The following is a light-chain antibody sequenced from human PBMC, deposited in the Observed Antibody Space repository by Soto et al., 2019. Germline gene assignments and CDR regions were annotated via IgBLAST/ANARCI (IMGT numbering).Light chain of an antibody. CDR3: QQFGCSPIT. CDR1: QSVSSTY. V-gene: IGKV3-20*01. Sequence: EIVLTQSPATLSLSPGESATLSCRASQSVSSTYLAWNRQKPGQSPRLLIYGASSGATGIPDRCSGSGSGTDCSLTISRLEPEDFAVYYCQQFGCSPITFGRGTRL. CDR2: GAS. J-gene: IGKJ5*01.